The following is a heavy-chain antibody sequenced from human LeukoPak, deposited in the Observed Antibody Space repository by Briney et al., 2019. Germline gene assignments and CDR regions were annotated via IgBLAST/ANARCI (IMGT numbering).Heavy chain of an antibody. CDR3: AKGTKVIVVDNYFDY. J-gene: IGHJ4*02. CDR2: ISGNGGGA. CDR1: GFTFSNYA. Sequence: PGGSLRLSCAASGFTFSNYAVSWVRQAPGKGLEWVSAISGNGGGAYYADSVKGRFTISRDNSKNTLYLQMNSLRAEDTAVYYCAKGTKVIVVDNYFDYWGQGTLVTVSS. V-gene: IGHV3-23*01. D-gene: IGHD3-22*01.